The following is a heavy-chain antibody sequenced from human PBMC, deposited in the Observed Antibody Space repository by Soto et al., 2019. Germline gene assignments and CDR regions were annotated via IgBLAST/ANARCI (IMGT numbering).Heavy chain of an antibody. CDR2: ITCDGKDK. D-gene: IGHD5-12*01. V-gene: IGHV3-30*04. Sequence: QVQLVESGGGVVQPGRSLRLSCAASGFTLRNFAMHWVRQAPGKGLEWLAAITCDGKDKYYADSVKGRFTISRDTSKNTLYLQMNSLRIDDAALYFCTRDLLAGHDVYWGQGTLVTVSS. CDR3: TRDLLAGHDVY. J-gene: IGHJ4*02. CDR1: GFTLRNFA.